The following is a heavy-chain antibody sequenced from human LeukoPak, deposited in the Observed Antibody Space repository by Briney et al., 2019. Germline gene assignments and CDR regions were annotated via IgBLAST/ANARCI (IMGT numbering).Heavy chain of an antibody. CDR1: GGSISSGDYY. CDR2: IYYSGST. CDR3: ARGYCSGGTCRAGWFDP. Sequence: SETLSLTCTVSGGSISSGDYYWSWIRQPPGKGLEWIGYIYYSGSTYYNPSLKSRVTISVDTSKNQFSLKLSSVTAADTAVYYRARGYCSGGTCRAGWFDPWGQGTLVTVSS. V-gene: IGHV4-30-4*01. J-gene: IGHJ5*02. D-gene: IGHD2-15*01.